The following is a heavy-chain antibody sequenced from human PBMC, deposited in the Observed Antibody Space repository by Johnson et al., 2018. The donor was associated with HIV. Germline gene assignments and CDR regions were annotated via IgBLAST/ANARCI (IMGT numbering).Heavy chain of an antibody. D-gene: IGHD6-13*01. CDR2: ISGTGGSE. Sequence: VQLVESGGDLVQPGGSLGLSCAASGFTFSSYAMSWVRQAPGRGLEWVSSISGTGGSESYADSVKGRFTISRDNSKNKLYLQMNSLKAEDTAVYYCAKVAVATAAGGVALDIWGPGTMVTVSS. J-gene: IGHJ3*02. CDR1: GFTFSSYA. V-gene: IGHV3-23*04. CDR3: AKVAVATAAGGVALDI.